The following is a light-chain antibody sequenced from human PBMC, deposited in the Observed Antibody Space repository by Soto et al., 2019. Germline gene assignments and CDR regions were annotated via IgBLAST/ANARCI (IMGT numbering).Light chain of an antibody. Sequence: LPYYPGGSASPCPRASQSVSSSYLAWYQQKPGQAPRLLIYGASNRATGIPDRFSGSGSGTDFTLTISRLEPEDFAVYYCQQYGSSGTFGQGTRLE. CDR1: QSVSSSY. CDR2: GAS. V-gene: IGKV3-20*01. CDR3: QQYGSSGT. J-gene: IGKJ5*01.